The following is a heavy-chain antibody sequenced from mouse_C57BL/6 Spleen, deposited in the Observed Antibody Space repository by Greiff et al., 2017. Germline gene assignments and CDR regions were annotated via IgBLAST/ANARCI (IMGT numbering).Heavy chain of an antibody. Sequence: VKLQESGAELARPGASVKMSCKASGYTFTSYTMHWVKQRPGQGLEWIGYINPSSGYTKYNQKFKDKATLTADKSSSTAYMQLSSLTSEDSAVYYCARSYGSSKYYFDDWGQGTTLTVSS. CDR2: INPSSGYT. CDR3: ARSYGSSKYYFDD. V-gene: IGHV1-4*01. J-gene: IGHJ2*01. CDR1: GYTFTSYT. D-gene: IGHD1-1*01.